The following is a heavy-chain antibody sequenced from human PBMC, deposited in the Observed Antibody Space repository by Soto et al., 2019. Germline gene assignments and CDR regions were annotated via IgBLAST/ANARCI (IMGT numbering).Heavy chain of an antibody. V-gene: IGHV1-2*02. J-gene: IGHJ3*02. Sequence: EASVKVSCKASGYTFTAYYLHWVRQAPGQGLEWMGWLNPNSGGTNSAQKFRGRVTMTRDTSISTAYMELSRLRSDDTAFYYCATTYYYDTSGYPESDAFDIWGQGTMVTVSS. CDR1: GYTFTAYY. D-gene: IGHD3-22*01. CDR3: ATTYYYDTSGYPESDAFDI. CDR2: LNPNSGGT.